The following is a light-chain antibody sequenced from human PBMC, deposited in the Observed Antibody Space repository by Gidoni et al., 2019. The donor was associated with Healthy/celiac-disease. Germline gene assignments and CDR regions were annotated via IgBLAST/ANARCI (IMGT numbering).Light chain of an antibody. V-gene: IGKV3-20*01. CDR1: QSVSSSY. Sequence: DIVLTQSPGTLSLSPGERATLSCRASQSVSSSYLAWYQQKPGQAPRLLIYGASSRATGIPDRFSGSGSGTDFTLTISRLEPEDFAVYYCQQYGSSPPWTFXXXTKVEIK. CDR3: QQYGSSPPWT. J-gene: IGKJ1*01. CDR2: GAS.